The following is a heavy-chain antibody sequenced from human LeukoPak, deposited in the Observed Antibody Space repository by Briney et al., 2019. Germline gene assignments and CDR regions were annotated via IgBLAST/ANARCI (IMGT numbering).Heavy chain of an antibody. D-gene: IGHD1-1*01. CDR3: ARVTGTTPFDY. J-gene: IGHJ4*02. V-gene: IGHV4-4*02. CDR2: ISHSRST. CDR1: GGSISSNNW. Sequence: MTSGTLSLTCAVSGGSISSNNWWSWVRQPPGKGLEWIGEISHSRSTNYNPSLESRVTISVDKSKNQFSLNLSSVTAADTAVYFCARVTGTTPFDYWGQGTLVTVSS.